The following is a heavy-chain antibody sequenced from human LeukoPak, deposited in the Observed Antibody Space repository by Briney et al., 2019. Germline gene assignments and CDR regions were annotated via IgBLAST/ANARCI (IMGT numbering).Heavy chain of an antibody. D-gene: IGHD6-13*01. CDR1: GGSISSGSYY. CDR2: IYTSGST. Sequence: SETLSLTCTVSGGSISSGSYYWSWIRQPAGKGLEWIGRIYTSGSTNYNPSLKSRVTISVDTSKNQFSLKLSSVTAADTAVYYCARTSGYSSSWNPRTDYYYYYYMDVWGTGTTVTVSS. J-gene: IGHJ6*03. CDR3: ARTSGYSSSWNPRTDYYYYYYMDV. V-gene: IGHV4-61*02.